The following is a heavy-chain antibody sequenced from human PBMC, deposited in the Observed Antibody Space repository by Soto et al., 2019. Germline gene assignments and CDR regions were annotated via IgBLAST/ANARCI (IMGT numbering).Heavy chain of an antibody. CDR1: GGTFSNYA. D-gene: IGHD3-22*01. Sequence: QVQLVQSGAEVKKPGSSVKVSCTASGGTFSNYAISWVRQAPGQGLEWMGGIIPVFGTANYAQKFQGRVTRTADEYTSTAYLDLSSLRSEDTAVYYCARDGAHYYYGSSGYHYEPQDNAPRVYGMDVWGQGTTVTVSS. CDR3: ARDGAHYYYGSSGYHYEPQDNAPRVYGMDV. J-gene: IGHJ6*02. CDR2: IIPVFGTA. V-gene: IGHV1-69*12.